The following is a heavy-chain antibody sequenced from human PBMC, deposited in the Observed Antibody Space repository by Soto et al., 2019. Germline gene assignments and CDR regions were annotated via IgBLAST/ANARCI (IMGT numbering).Heavy chain of an antibody. CDR3: ARDLTAIFEGIAARPGYYYYGMDV. Sequence: GGSLRLSCAASGFTFSSYAMHWVRQAPGKGLEWVAVISYDGSNKYYADSVKGRFTISRDNSKNTLYLQMNSLRAEDTAVYYCARDLTAIFEGIAARPGYYYYGMDVWGQGTTVTVSS. CDR2: ISYDGSNK. J-gene: IGHJ6*02. V-gene: IGHV3-30-3*01. D-gene: IGHD6-6*01. CDR1: GFTFSSYA.